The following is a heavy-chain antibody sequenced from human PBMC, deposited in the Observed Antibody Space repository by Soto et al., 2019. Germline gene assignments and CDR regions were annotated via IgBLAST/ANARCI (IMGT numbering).Heavy chain of an antibody. CDR1: GGSISTYY. CDR2: IYYSGTT. V-gene: IGHV4-59*01. D-gene: IGHD5-18*01. CDR3: ARERREGYKYYFEY. J-gene: IGHJ4*02. Sequence: SETLSLTCNVSGGSISTYYWSWIRQPPGKGLEWIGYIYYSGTTNYNPSLKSRVTISVDTSKNQFSLTLTSVTAADTAVYYCARERREGYKYYFEYWGKGTLVTVSA.